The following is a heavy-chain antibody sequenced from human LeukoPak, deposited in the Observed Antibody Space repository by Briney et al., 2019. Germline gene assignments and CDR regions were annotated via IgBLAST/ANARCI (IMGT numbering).Heavy chain of an antibody. D-gene: IGHD6-6*01. CDR3: AKRVPYSSSSVYFDS. CDR1: GFTFSDYT. J-gene: IGHJ4*02. Sequence: PGGSLRLSCVASGFTFSDYTMNWVRQAPGKGLEWVSSIKRSDNYRYYADSVAGRFTISTDDAQSSLYLQMNSLRAEDTAIYYCAKRVPYSSSSVYFDSWGQGTLVTVSS. CDR2: IKRSDNYR. V-gene: IGHV3-21*04.